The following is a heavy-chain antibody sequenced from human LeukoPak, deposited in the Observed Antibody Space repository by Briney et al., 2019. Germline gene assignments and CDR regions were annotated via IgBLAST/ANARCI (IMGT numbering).Heavy chain of an antibody. J-gene: IGHJ4*02. CDR2: IYYGGST. V-gene: IGHV4-59*01. CDR1: GGSISSYY. Sequence: SETLSLTCTVSGGSISSYYWSWIRQPPGKGLEWIGYIYYGGSTNYNPSLKSRVTISVDTSKNHFSLKLSSVTAADTAVYYCARALKDIVVVPRAASTYYFDYWGQGTLVTVSS. D-gene: IGHD2-2*01. CDR3: ARALKDIVVVPRAASTYYFDY.